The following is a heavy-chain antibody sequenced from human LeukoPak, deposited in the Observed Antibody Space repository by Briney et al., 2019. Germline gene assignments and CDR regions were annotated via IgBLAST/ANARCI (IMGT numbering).Heavy chain of an antibody. CDR3: ARDLTKYGSGYNWFDP. J-gene: IGHJ5*02. Sequence: GGSLRLSCAASGFTFSNYGMNWVRQAPGKGLEWVAFIRYDGIEKYYADSVNGRFTISRDNSKNTLYLQMNSLRAEDTAVYYCARDLTKYGSGYNWFDPWGQGTLVTVSS. CDR2: IRYDGIEK. V-gene: IGHV3-30*02. CDR1: GFTFSNYG. D-gene: IGHD3-10*01.